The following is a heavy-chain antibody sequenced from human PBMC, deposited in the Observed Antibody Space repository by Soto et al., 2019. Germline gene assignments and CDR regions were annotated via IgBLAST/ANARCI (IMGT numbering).Heavy chain of an antibody. CDR2: TSSDGTDN. Sequence: QVQLVESGGGVILPGGSLRISCAASGFTFSSYAMHWVRQAPGTGPEWVAATSSDGTDNVYADSVSGRFTIYRDNSKNTLYLQMNSLRSEDAAVYYCARTYECAKSDCYRAFDIWGQGTMVTVSS. V-gene: IGHV3-30*04. CDR1: GFTFSSYA. J-gene: IGHJ3*02. CDR3: ARTYECAKSDCYRAFDI. D-gene: IGHD2-21*02.